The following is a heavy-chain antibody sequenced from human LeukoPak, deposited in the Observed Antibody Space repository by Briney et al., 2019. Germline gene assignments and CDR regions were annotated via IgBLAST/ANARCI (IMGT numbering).Heavy chain of an antibody. D-gene: IGHD6-25*01. CDR3: ARRQAAAVNWFDS. CDR2: IYPGDSDT. V-gene: IGHV5-51*01. Sequence: GESLKISCKGSGYSFTNYWIDWVRQMPGKGLEWMGIIYPGDSDTKYSRSFQGQVIISADKSTTTAYLQWSSLKASDTAMYYCARRQAAAVNWFDSWGQGTLVTVSS. J-gene: IGHJ5*01. CDR1: GYSFTNYW.